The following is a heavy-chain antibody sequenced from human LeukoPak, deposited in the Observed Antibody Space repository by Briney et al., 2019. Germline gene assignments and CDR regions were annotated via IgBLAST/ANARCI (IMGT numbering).Heavy chain of an antibody. V-gene: IGHV3-30*02. CDR3: AKDYKPYDILTGTFDY. D-gene: IGHD3-9*01. CDR1: GFTFSSYG. Sequence: GGSLRLSCAASGFTFSSYGMHRVRQAPGKGLEWVAFIRYDGSNKYYADSVKGRFTISRDNSKNTLYLQMNSLRAEDTAVYYCAKDYKPYDILTGTFDYWGQGTLVTVSS. J-gene: IGHJ4*02. CDR2: IRYDGSNK.